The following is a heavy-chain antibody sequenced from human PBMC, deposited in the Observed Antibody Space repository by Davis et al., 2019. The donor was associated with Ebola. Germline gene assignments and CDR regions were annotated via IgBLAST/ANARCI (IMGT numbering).Heavy chain of an antibody. CDR1: GGSISNYY. J-gene: IGHJ6*02. CDR3: ARGNYGDYIVLYYYNMDV. D-gene: IGHD4-17*01. V-gene: IGHV4-59*01. Sequence: SETLSLTCTVSGGSISNYYWTWIRQPPGKGLEWIGDIYYIGSTNYNPSLESRVTISLDTSKNQFSLKLSSVTAADTAVYYCARGNYGDYIVLYYYNMDVWGQGTTVTVSS. CDR2: IYYIGST.